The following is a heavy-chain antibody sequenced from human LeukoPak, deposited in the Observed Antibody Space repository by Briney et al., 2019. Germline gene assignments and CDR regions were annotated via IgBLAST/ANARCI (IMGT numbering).Heavy chain of an antibody. J-gene: IGHJ6*02. Sequence: SETLSLTCAVYGGSFSGHYWSWIRQPPGKGLEWIGEINHSGSTNYNPSLKSRVTISVDTSKNQFSLKLSSVTAADTAVYYCAREARGYCSGGSCYPGYYYYYGMDVWGQGTTVTVSS. V-gene: IGHV4-34*01. D-gene: IGHD2-15*01. CDR2: INHSGST. CDR3: AREARGYCSGGSCYPGYYYYYGMDV. CDR1: GGSFSGHY.